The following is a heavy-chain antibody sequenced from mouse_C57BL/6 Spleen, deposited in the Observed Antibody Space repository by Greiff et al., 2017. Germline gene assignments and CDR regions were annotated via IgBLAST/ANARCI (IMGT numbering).Heavy chain of an antibody. D-gene: IGHD2-5*01. CDR1: GFTFSSYA. V-gene: IGHV5-4*01. Sequence: EVNVVESGGGLVKPGGSLKLSCAASGFTFSSYAMSWVRQTPEKRLEWVATISDGGSYTYYPDNVKGRFTISRDNAKNNLYLQMSHLKSEDTAMYYCARDRAHYSNYGGGRYFDYWGQGTTLTVSS. CDR2: ISDGGSYT. J-gene: IGHJ2*01. CDR3: ARDRAHYSNYGGGRYFDY.